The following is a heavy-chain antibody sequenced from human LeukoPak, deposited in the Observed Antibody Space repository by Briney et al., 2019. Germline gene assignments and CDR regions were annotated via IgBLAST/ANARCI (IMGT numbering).Heavy chain of an antibody. CDR1: GFTFSSHG. CDR3: AKRSMYSSGWSYDS. D-gene: IGHD6-19*01. V-gene: IGHV3-23*01. J-gene: IGHJ4*02. Sequence: GGSLRLSCAASGFTFSSHGMSWVRQAPGKGLEWVSAISGSGGSTYYADSVKGRFTVSRDNSKNTLSLQMNSLRAEDTAEYYCAKRSMYSSGWSYDSWGQGTLVTVS. CDR2: ISGSGGST.